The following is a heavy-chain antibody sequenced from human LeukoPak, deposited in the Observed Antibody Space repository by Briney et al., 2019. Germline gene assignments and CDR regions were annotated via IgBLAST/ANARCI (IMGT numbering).Heavy chain of an antibody. CDR3: ARDNAYKDY. D-gene: IGHD5-24*01. Sequence: GASVKVSCKASGYTFTGYYIHWVRQAPGQGLEWMGWVIPDSGSTNYAQKFQGRVTMTRDTSISTAYMELSRLRSDDTAVYYCARDNAYKDYWGQGTLVTVPS. CDR2: VIPDSGST. V-gene: IGHV1-2*02. CDR1: GYTFTGYY. J-gene: IGHJ4*02.